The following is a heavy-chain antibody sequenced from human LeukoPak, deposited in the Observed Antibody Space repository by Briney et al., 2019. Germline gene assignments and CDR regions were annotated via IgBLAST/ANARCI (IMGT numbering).Heavy chain of an antibody. V-gene: IGHV3-23*01. CDR2: ISGSGGRT. CDR1: GFTFRSQA. CDR3: AKDVRYFDYLVDDAFDI. D-gene: IGHD3-9*01. Sequence: GGSLRLSCAASGFTFRSQAMSWVRQARGKGLEWVSAISGSGGRTYYADSVKGRFTISRDISKKTLYLQMNSLRAEDTALYYCAKDVRYFDYLVDDAFDIWGQGTMVTVSS. J-gene: IGHJ3*02.